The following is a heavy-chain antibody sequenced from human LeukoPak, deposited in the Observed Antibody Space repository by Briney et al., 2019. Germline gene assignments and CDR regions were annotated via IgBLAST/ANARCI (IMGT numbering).Heavy chain of an antibody. CDR1: GGTFSSYA. Sequence: EASVNVSCTASGGTFSSYAISWVRQAPGQGLEWMGGIIPIFGTANYAQKFQGRVTITADESTSTAYMELSSLRSEDTAVYYCARDLNYYDSSGYYFDYWGQGTLVTVSS. CDR2: IIPIFGTA. D-gene: IGHD3-22*01. V-gene: IGHV1-69*13. J-gene: IGHJ4*02. CDR3: ARDLNYYDSSGYYFDY.